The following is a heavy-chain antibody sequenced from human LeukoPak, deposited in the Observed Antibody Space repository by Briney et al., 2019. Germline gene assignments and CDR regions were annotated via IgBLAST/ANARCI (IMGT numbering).Heavy chain of an antibody. J-gene: IGHJ1*01. Sequence: GGSLRLSCAASGFTFSSNEMNWVRQAPGKGLEWVSYISFSGSTIYYADSVKGRFTISRDNAKNSLYVQMNSLRAEDTAVYYCARGGYYDSSGYYYVGYFHHWGQGTLVTVSS. CDR2: ISFSGSTI. CDR3: ARGGYYDSSGYYYVGYFHH. D-gene: IGHD3-22*01. CDR1: GFTFSSNE. V-gene: IGHV3-48*03.